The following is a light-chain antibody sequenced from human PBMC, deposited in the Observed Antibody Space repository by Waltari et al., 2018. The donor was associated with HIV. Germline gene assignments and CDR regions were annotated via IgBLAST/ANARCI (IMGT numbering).Light chain of an antibody. V-gene: IGLV2-23*02. CDR2: EVS. J-gene: IGLJ1*01. CDR3: CSYAGSNTHV. CDR1: SSDVGRYNL. Sequence: QSALTQPASVSGSPGQSITISCTGTSSDVGRYNLVSWYQQHPGKAPKLSIYEVSKPPSGVSTRFSASKAANTASLTISGLQAEDEADYYCCSYAGSNTHVFGTGTKVTVL.